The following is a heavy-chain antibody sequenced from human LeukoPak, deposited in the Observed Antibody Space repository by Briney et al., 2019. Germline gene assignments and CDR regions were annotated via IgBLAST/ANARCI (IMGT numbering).Heavy chain of an antibody. V-gene: IGHV4-61*01. D-gene: IGHD3-3*01. CDR2: VDYSGST. CDR1: GASVTSGSFY. CDR3: ARTGRFLEWASDY. J-gene: IGHJ4*02. Sequence: SETLSLTCIVSGASVTSGSFYWSWIWQPPGKGLEWIGCVDYSGSTNYNPSLRGRVTISLDTSNKQFSLKLTSMTAADTAVYYCARTGRFLEWASDYWGQGTMVTVSS.